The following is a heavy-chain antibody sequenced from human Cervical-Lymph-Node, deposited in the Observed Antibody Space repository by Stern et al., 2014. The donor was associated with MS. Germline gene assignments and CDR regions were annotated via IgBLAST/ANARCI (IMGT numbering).Heavy chain of an antibody. CDR1: GFIFSASA. CDR3: KTKEY. CDR2: IRTKPNNYAT. J-gene: IGHJ4*02. V-gene: IGHV3-73*01. Sequence: VQLVQSGGGLVQPGGSLKLSCAASGFIFSASALHWVRPASGKGLEWVGRIRTKPNNYATIYDASVKGRFTISRDDSENTVFLQMNNLKIEDTAVYYCKTKEYWGQGTLVTVSS.